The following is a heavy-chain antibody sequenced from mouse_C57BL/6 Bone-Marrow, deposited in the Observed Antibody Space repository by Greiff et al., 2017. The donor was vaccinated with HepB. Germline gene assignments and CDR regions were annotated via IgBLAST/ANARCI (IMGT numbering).Heavy chain of an antibody. J-gene: IGHJ4*01. CDR1: GFTFSDFY. CDR2: SRNKANDYTT. Sequence: EVNLVESGGGLVQSGRSLRLSCATSGFTFSDFYMEWVRQAPGKGLEWIAASRNKANDYTTEYSASVKGRFIVSRDTSQSILYLQMNALRAEDTAIYYCARDALYDYYAMDYWGQGTSVTVSS. D-gene: IGHD1-1*01. V-gene: IGHV7-1*01. CDR3: ARDALYDYYAMDY.